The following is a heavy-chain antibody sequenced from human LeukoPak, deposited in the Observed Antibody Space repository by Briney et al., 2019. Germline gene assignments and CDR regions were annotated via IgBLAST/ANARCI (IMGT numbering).Heavy chain of an antibody. D-gene: IGHD4-17*01. CDR3: ARERYGDYGDY. J-gene: IGHJ4*02. CDR1: GFTFSSYA. V-gene: IGHV3-48*04. CDR2: ISSSGSTI. Sequence: GGSLRLSCAASGFTFSSYAMSWVRQAPGKGLEWVSYISSSGSTIYYADSVKGRFTISRDNAKNSLYLQMNSLRAEDTAVYYCARERYGDYGDYWGQGTLVTVSS.